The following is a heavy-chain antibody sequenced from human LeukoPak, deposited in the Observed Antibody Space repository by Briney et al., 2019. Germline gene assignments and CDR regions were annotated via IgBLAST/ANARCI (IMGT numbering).Heavy chain of an antibody. V-gene: IGHV3-23*01. CDR3: VKDVLRLNYGYFDL. D-gene: IGHD2-21*01. J-gene: IGHJ2*01. Sequence: GGSLRLSCAAAGFTFSDCAMGWVRQHPGNGLEWVSVISGTARSASYTDSGKGRLSVSRETSKKTMYQQMSSLRTEDTAINYCVKDVLRLNYGYFDLWGRGTLVTVSS. CDR1: GFTFSDCA. CDR2: ISGTARSA.